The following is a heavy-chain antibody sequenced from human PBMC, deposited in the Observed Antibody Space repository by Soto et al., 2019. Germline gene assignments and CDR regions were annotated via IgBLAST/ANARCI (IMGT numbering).Heavy chain of an antibody. J-gene: IGHJ4*02. CDR1: GFTFSNYA. CDR2: ITSAGST. CDR3: AKTDDFRAQGSGWANRFDS. V-gene: IGHV3-23*01. Sequence: EVQLLESGGDLAQPGGSLRLICAASGFTFSNYAMTWVRQSPGKGLEWGSTITSAGSTFYGDTVKGRFTISRDNSKSTLYLQMNSLGAEDTAVYYCAKTDDFRAQGSGWANRFDSWGQGTLVTVSS. D-gene: IGHD6-19*01.